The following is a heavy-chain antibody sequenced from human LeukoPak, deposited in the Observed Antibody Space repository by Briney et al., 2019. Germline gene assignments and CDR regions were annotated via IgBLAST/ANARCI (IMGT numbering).Heavy chain of an antibody. CDR2: IIPIFVTA. CDR3: ARVSGSLYYFDY. Sequence: SVKVSCKASGGTFSSYAISWVRQAPGQGLEWIGGIIPIFVTANYAQQFQGRVTITADEFTSTAYMELSSLRSEDTAVYYCARVSGSLYYFDYWGQGTLVTVSS. D-gene: IGHD3-10*01. V-gene: IGHV1-69*13. CDR1: GGTFSSYA. J-gene: IGHJ4*02.